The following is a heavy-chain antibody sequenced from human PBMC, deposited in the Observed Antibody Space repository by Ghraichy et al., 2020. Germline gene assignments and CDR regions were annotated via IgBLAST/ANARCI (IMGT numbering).Heavy chain of an antibody. D-gene: IGHD3-22*01. CDR2: IYYSGST. V-gene: IGHV4-39*07. CDR3: ARSVGPYSITMIVVGYFDY. J-gene: IGHJ4*02. Sequence: SETLSLTCTVSGGSISSSSYYWGWIRQPPGKGLEWIGSIYYSGSTYYNPSLKSRVTISVDTSKNQFSLKLSSVTAADTAVYYCARSVGPYSITMIVVGYFDYWGQGTLVTVSS. CDR1: GGSISSSSYY.